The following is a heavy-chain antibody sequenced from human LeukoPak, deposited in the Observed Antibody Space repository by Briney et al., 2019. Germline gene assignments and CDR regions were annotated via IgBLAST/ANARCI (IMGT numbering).Heavy chain of an antibody. CDR2: ILYDGSKE. CDR3: VCAKDVGDYNFDS. Sequence: PGGSRRLSCVASGFTINNLGMHWVRQAPGKGLEWVSLILYDGSKEYYSDSVKGRFTISRDNSKNTAYLQMNSLRIEDTAVYYCVCAKDVGDYNFDSWGQGALVTVSS. CDR1: GFTINNLG. J-gene: IGHJ4*02. V-gene: IGHV3-30*02. D-gene: IGHD1-26*01.